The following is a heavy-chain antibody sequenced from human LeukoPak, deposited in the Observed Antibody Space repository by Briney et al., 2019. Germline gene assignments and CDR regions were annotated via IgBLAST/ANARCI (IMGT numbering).Heavy chain of an antibody. Sequence: SETLSLTCSVSGGSISSAIFYWGWIRQPPGIGLEWIGSTFSGGNAYHNPSLKSRVTISVDTSKNQFSLKLISVTAADTAVYYCVRLLPSSGYVLGDWFDPWGQGTLVTVSS. CDR3: VRLLPSSGYVLGDWFDP. D-gene: IGHD3-22*01. CDR2: TFSGGNA. CDR1: GGSISSAIFY. J-gene: IGHJ5*02. V-gene: IGHV4-39*01.